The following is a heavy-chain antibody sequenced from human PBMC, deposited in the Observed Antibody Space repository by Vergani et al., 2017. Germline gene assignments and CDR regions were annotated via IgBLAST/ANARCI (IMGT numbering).Heavy chain of an antibody. J-gene: IGHJ2*01. D-gene: IGHD3-3*01. CDR3: AKAHYDFWSGYPNLSPFDL. Sequence: EVQLVESGGGLVQPGRSLRLSCAAPGFTFDDYAMHWVRPAPGKGLEWVSGIRWNSGSIGYADSVKGRFTISRDNAKNSLYLQMNSLRAEDTDLYYCAKAHYDFWSGYPNLSPFDLWGRGTLVTVSS. CDR1: GFTFDDYA. CDR2: IRWNSGSI. V-gene: IGHV3-9*01.